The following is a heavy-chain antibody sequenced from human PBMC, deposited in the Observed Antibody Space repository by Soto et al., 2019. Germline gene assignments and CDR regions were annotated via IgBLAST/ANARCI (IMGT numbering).Heavy chain of an antibody. CDR2: IWYDGSNK. Sequence: GGSLRLSCAASGFTFSSYGMHWVRQAPGKGLEWVAVIWYDGSNKYYADSVKGRFTISRDNSKNTLYLQMNSLRAEDTAVYYCARDPDDSGSYSSRGFDYWGQGTLVTVSS. J-gene: IGHJ4*02. CDR3: ARDPDDSGSYSSRGFDY. D-gene: IGHD1-26*01. V-gene: IGHV3-33*01. CDR1: GFTFSSYG.